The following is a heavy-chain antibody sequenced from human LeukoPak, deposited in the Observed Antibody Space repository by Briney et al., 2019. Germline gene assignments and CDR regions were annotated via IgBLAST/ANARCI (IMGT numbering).Heavy chain of an antibody. V-gene: IGHV3-30*02. CDR2: INYDGTEQ. J-gene: IGHJ5*02. CDR3: ARAAAGDGSELDP. Sequence: PGGSLRLSCAASGFTFSTYGILWVRQAPGKGLEWAAFINYDGTEQYYADSVKGRFTISRDNSKDTLFLQMNSLRAEDTAVYYCARAAAGDGSELDPWGQGTLVTVSS. CDR1: GFTFSTYG. D-gene: IGHD7-27*01.